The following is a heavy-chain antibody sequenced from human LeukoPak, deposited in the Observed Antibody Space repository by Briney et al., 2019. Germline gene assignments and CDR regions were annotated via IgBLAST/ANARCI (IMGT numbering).Heavy chain of an antibody. D-gene: IGHD6-19*01. CDR3: ARVLAVSQGYYYYGMDV. Sequence: GGSLRLSCAASGFTFSSYWMSWVRQAPGKGLEWVANINQDGSQTYYVDSVKGRFSISRDNAKNSLYLQMNSLRAEDTAVYYCARVLAVSQGYYYYGMDVWGKGTTVTVSS. CDR1: GFTFSSYW. J-gene: IGHJ6*04. CDR2: INQDGSQT. V-gene: IGHV3-7*01.